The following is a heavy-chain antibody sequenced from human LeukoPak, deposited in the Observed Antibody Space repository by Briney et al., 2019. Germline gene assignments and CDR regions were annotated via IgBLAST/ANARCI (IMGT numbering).Heavy chain of an antibody. J-gene: IGHJ4*02. V-gene: IGHV3-23*01. Sequence: GGSLRLSCAASGFTFSSYGMSWARQAPGKGLEWVAAIRGSGGSTYYADSVKGRFTTSRDNSKNTLYLQMKSLRAEDTAVYYFAKDGRRSSNWGQGKLVTVSS. CDR2: IRGSGGST. CDR3: AKDGRRSSN. D-gene: IGHD6-13*01. CDR1: GFTFSSYG.